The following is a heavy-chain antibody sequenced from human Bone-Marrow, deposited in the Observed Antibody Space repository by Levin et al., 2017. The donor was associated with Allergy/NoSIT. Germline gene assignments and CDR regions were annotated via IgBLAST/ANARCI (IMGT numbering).Heavy chain of an antibody. CDR2: INPNSGGT. Sequence: ASVKVSCKASGYTFTGYYMHWVRQAPGQGLEWMGWINPNSGGTNYAQKFQGRVTMTRDTSISTAYMELSRLRSDDTAVYYCARGCSSTSCYYYSGMDVWGQGTTVTVSS. V-gene: IGHV1-2*02. CDR1: GYTFTGYY. CDR3: ARGCSSTSCYYYSGMDV. J-gene: IGHJ6*02. D-gene: IGHD2-2*01.